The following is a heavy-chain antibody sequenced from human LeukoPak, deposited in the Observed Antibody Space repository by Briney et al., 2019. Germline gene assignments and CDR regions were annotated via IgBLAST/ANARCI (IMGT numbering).Heavy chain of an antibody. CDR2: ISSASTYI. CDR3: ARGMLGGSY. CDR1: GFTFSSYS. D-gene: IGHD1-26*01. Sequence: PGGSLRLSCAASGFTFSSYSMNWVRQAPGKGLEWVSSISSASTYIYYADSVKGRFTISRDNAKNSLYLQMDSLKVEDTAVYYCARGMLGGSYWGQGTLVTVSS. V-gene: IGHV3-21*01. J-gene: IGHJ4*02.